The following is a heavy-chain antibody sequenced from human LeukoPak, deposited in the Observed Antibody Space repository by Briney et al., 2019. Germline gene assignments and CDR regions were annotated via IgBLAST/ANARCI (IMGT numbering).Heavy chain of an antibody. Sequence: GASVKVSCKASGYTFTRYYVHWVRQAPGQGLEWMGIINPSGGNTGYAQKFQGRVTMTRNTSISTAYMELSSLRSEDTAVYYCARGLSRNRETNFDYWGQGTLVTVSS. D-gene: IGHD1-14*01. J-gene: IGHJ4*02. CDR3: ARGLSRNRETNFDY. CDR1: GYTFTRYY. CDR2: INPSGGNT. V-gene: IGHV1-46*01.